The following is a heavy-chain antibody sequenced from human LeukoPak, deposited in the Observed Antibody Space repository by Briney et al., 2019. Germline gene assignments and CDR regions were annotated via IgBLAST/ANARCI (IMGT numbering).Heavy chain of an antibody. J-gene: IGHJ6*02. Sequence: GRSLRLSCAASGFTFDDYAMHWVRQAPGKGLEWVALIWYDGSNKYYADSVKGRFTISRDNSKNTLYLQMNSLRAEDTAVYYCARGGRYYYYGMDLWGQGTTVTVSS. V-gene: IGHV3-33*08. CDR3: ARGGRYYYYGMDL. D-gene: IGHD5-12*01. CDR1: GFTFDDYA. CDR2: IWYDGSNK.